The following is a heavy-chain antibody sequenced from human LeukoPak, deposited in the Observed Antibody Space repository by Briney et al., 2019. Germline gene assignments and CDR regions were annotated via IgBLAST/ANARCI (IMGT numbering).Heavy chain of an antibody. CDR2: MYYRGNT. D-gene: IGHD1-26*01. J-gene: IGHJ4*02. Sequence: PSETLSLTCTVSGGSISSSSYHWGWIRQPPGKGLEWIGSMYYRGNTYYSPSLQSRVTISIDTSRNQFSLKLSSVTAADTAVYYRTRLINGSPADFWGQGTLVTVSS. CDR3: TRLINGSPADF. V-gene: IGHV4-39*01. CDR1: GGSISSSSYH.